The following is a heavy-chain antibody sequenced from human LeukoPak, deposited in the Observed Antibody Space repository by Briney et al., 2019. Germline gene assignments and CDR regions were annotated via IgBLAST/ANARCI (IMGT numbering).Heavy chain of an antibody. Sequence: ASVKVSCKASGYTFTDHYIHWVRQAPGQGLEWMGWINPNTGTTNYAQKFQGRVTMTSETSITTAYMELSGLRSDDTAVYFCARGPRLPYFDWFHSWFESWGQGTLVTVS. V-gene: IGHV1-2*02. J-gene: IGHJ5*01. CDR3: ARGPRLPYFDWFHSWFES. D-gene: IGHD3-9*01. CDR2: INPNTGTT. CDR1: GYTFTDHY.